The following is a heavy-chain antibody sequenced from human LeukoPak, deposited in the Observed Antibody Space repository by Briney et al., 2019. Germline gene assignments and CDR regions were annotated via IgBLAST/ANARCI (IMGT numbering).Heavy chain of an antibody. CDR2: IYYSGST. J-gene: IGHJ4*02. D-gene: IGHD4-17*01. V-gene: IGHV4-30-4*01. Sequence: SETLSLTCTVPGGSISSGDYYWSWIRQPPGKGLEWIGYIYYSGSTYYNPSLKSRVTISVDTSKSQFSLKLSSVTAADTAVYYCARVVYGDYLDYWGQGTLVTVSS. CDR3: ARVVYGDYLDY. CDR1: GGSISSGDYY.